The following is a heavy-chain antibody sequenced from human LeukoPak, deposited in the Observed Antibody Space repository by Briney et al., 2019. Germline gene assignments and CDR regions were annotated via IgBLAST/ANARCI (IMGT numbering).Heavy chain of an antibody. Sequence: QPGGSLRLSCAASGFTFSSYGMHWVRQAPGKGLEWVAVISYDGSNKYYADSVKGRFTISRDNSKNTLYLQMNSLRAEDTAVYYCAKGYYYDSSGQEGDYWGQGTLVTVSS. V-gene: IGHV3-30*18. J-gene: IGHJ4*02. D-gene: IGHD3-22*01. CDR3: AKGYYYDSSGQEGDY. CDR1: GFTFSSYG. CDR2: ISYDGSNK.